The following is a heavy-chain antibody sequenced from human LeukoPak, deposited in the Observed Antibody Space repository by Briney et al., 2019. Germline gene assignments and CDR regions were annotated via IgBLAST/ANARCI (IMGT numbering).Heavy chain of an antibody. CDR3: AGMVGDILTGYRIKQNWFDP. D-gene: IGHD3-9*01. V-gene: IGHV1-18*01. Sequence: GASVKVSCKASGYTFTSYGISWVRQAPGQGLEWMGWISAYNGNTNYAQKLQGRVTMTTDTSTSTAYMELRSLRSDDTAVYYCAGMVGDILTGYRIKQNWFDPWGQGTLVTVSS. CDR2: ISAYNGNT. J-gene: IGHJ5*02. CDR1: GYTFTSYG.